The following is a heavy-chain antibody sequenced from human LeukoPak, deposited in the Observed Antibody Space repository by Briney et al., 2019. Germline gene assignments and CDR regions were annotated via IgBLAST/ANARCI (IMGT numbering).Heavy chain of an antibody. CDR3: ARTRMVRGAPRFGGPLDY. Sequence: GSLRLSCAASGFSFSSYNMNWIRQPPGKGLEWIGEINHSGSTNYNPSLKSRVTISVDTSKNQFSLKLSSVTAADTAVYYCARTRMVRGAPRFGGPLDYWGQGTLVTVSS. J-gene: IGHJ4*02. V-gene: IGHV4-34*01. CDR1: GFSFSSYN. D-gene: IGHD3-10*01. CDR2: INHSGST.